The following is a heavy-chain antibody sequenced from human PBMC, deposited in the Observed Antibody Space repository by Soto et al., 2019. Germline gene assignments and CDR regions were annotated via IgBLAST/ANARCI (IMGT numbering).Heavy chain of an antibody. Sequence: PSDTLSLTCTVSGGSLSSSSYYRGWIRQPPGKGLEWIGSIYYSGSTYYNPSLKSRVTISVDTSKNQFSLKLSSVTAADKAVYYCARGAMADYWGQGTLDPVSS. J-gene: IGHJ4*02. D-gene: IGHD1-26*01. CDR2: IYYSGST. V-gene: IGHV4-39*01. CDR3: ARGAMADY. CDR1: GGSLSSSSYY.